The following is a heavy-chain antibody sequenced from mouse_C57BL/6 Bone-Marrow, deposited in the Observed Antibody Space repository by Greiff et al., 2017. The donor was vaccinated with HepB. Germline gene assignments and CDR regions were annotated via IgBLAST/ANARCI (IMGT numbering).Heavy chain of an antibody. V-gene: IGHV1-81*01. J-gene: IGHJ1*03. CDR3: ARSTVVGYWYFDV. Sequence: QVQLQQSGAELARPGASVKLSCKASGYTFTSYGISWVKQRTGQGLEWIGEIYPRSGNTYYNEKFKGKATLTADKSSSTAYMELRSLTSEVSAVYYCARSTVVGYWYFDVWGTGTTVTVSS. CDR1: GYTFTSYG. D-gene: IGHD1-1*01. CDR2: IYPRSGNT.